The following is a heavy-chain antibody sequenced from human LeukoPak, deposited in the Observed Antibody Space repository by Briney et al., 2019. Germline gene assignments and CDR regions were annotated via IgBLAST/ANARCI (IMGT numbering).Heavy chain of an antibody. CDR2: ISSSSSYI. Sequence: GGSLRLSCAASGFTFGSCSMNWVRQAPGKGLEWVSSISSSSSYIYYADSVKGRFTISRDNAKNSLYLQMNSLRAEDTAVYYCARDRYSSSIFDYWGQGTLVTVSS. J-gene: IGHJ4*02. D-gene: IGHD6-6*01. CDR1: GFTFGSCS. V-gene: IGHV3-21*01. CDR3: ARDRYSSSIFDY.